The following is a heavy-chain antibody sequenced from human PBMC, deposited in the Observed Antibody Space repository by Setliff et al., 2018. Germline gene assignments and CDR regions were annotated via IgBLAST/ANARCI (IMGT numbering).Heavy chain of an antibody. V-gene: IGHV1-18*04. CDR2: VSAYTGNA. CDR3: SRLVRYCTTTSCQRLSGDEY. CDR1: GYTFAGYY. D-gene: IGHD2-2*01. Sequence: ASVKVSCKASGYTFAGYYMHWVRQAPGQGLEWMGWVSAYTGNAYYAHRLQDRVTLTTDKSTGTAYMELRSLRSDDTAVYYCSRLVRYCTTTSCQRLSGDEYWGQGTLVTVSS. J-gene: IGHJ4*02.